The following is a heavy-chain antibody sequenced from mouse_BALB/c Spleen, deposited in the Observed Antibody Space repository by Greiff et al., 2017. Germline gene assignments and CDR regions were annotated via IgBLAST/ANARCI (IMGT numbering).Heavy chain of an antibody. V-gene: IGHV2-9-2*01. CDR3: VTGNYAY. CDR2: IWTGGGT. Sequence: VQLVESGPGLVAPSQSLSITCTVSGFSLTSYDISWIRQPPGKGLEWLGVIWTGGGTNYNSAFMSRLSISKDNSKSQVFLKMNSLQTDDTAIYYCVTGNYAYWGQGTLVTVSA. D-gene: IGHD2-1*01. CDR1: GFSLTSYD. J-gene: IGHJ3*01.